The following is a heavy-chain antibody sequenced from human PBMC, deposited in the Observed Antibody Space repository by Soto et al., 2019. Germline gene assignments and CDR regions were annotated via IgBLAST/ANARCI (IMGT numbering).Heavy chain of an antibody. Sequence: GGSLRLPCAASGFTFSSYAMSWVRQAPGKGLEWVSAISGSGGSTYYADSVKGRFTISRDNSKNTLYLQMNSLRAEDTAVYYCAKAGNTVATILVGEGFDPWGQGTLVTVSS. V-gene: IGHV3-23*01. CDR3: AKAGNTVATILVGEGFDP. CDR2: ISGSGGST. J-gene: IGHJ5*02. CDR1: GFTFSSYA. D-gene: IGHD5-12*01.